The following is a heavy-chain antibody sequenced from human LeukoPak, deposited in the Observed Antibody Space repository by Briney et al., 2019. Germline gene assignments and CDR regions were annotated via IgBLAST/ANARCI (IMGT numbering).Heavy chain of an antibody. CDR1: GYTFTSYD. CDR2: MNPNSGNT. D-gene: IGHD3-22*01. Sequence: ASVKVSCKASGYTFTSYDINWVRQATGQGLEWMGWMNPNSGNTGYAQKFQGGVTITRNTSISTAYMELSSLRSEDTAVYYCARGRSNYYDSSGSDYWGQGTLVTVSS. CDR3: ARGRSNYYDSSGSDY. J-gene: IGHJ4*02. V-gene: IGHV1-8*03.